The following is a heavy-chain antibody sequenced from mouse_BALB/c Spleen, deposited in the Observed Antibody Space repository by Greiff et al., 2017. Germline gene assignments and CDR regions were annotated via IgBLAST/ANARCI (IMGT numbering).Heavy chain of an antibody. CDR2: INPNNGGT. CDR1: GYTFTDYN. J-gene: IGHJ4*01. D-gene: IGHD2-14*01. Sequence: VQLQQSGPELVKPGASVKIPCKASGYTFTDYNMDWVKQSHGKSLEWIGDINPNNGGTIYNQKFKGKATLTVDKSSSTAYMELRSLTSEDTAVYYCARSVYRYDGNAMDYWGQGTSVTVSS. CDR3: ARSVYRYDGNAMDY. V-gene: IGHV1-18*01.